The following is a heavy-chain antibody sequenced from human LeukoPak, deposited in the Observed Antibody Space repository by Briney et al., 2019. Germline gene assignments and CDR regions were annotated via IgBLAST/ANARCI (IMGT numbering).Heavy chain of an antibody. CDR2: INAGNGNT. CDR1: GYTFTSYA. Sequence: ASVKVSCKASGYTFTSYAMHWVRQAPGQRLEWMGWINAGNGNTKYSQKFQGRVTITRDASASTAYMELSSLRSEDTAVYYCARDPDCSGGSCYEESAGHFDYWGQGTLVTVSS. D-gene: IGHD2-15*01. V-gene: IGHV1-3*01. CDR3: ARDPDCSGGSCYEESAGHFDY. J-gene: IGHJ4*02.